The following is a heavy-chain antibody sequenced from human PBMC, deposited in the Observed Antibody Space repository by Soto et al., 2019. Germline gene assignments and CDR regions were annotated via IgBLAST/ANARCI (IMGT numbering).Heavy chain of an antibody. J-gene: IGHJ5*02. CDR1: GGTFSSYA. CDR3: ARAPNYMEFGIAVAGILWFYP. V-gene: IGHV1-69*13. Sequence: SVKVSCKASGGTFSSYAISWVRQAPGQGLEWMGGIIPIFGTANYAQKFQGRVTITADESTSTAYMELSSLRSEDTAVYYCARAPNYMEFGIAVAGILWFYPWGQGTLVTVSS. CDR2: IIPIFGTA. D-gene: IGHD6-19*01.